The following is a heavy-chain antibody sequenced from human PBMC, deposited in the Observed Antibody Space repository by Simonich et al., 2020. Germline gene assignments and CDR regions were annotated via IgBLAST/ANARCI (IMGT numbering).Heavy chain of an antibody. CDR3: ARDVDTAMVFDY. J-gene: IGHJ4*02. D-gene: IGHD5-18*01. Sequence: EVQLVESGGGLVKPGGSLRLSCAASGFTFSSYSVNWVRQAPGKGVEVVSSSSSSSSSIYYEDAVKGRFTISRDNAKNSLYLQMNSLRAEDTAVYYCARDVDTAMVFDYWGQGTLVTVSS. CDR1: GFTFSSYS. CDR2: SSSSSSSI. V-gene: IGHV3-21*01.